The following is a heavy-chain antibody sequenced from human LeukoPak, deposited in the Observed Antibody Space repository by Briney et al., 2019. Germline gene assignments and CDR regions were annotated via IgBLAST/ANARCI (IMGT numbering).Heavy chain of an antibody. CDR1: GFTVSSNY. CDR2: IYSGGST. D-gene: IGHD1-26*01. Sequence: GGSLRLSCAASGFTVSSNYMSWVRQAPGKGLEWVSVIYSGGSTYYADSVKGRFTISRDNSKNTLYPQMNSLRAEDTAVYYCARETRGSYSLDYWGQGTLVTVSS. CDR3: ARETRGSYSLDY. V-gene: IGHV3-53*01. J-gene: IGHJ4*02.